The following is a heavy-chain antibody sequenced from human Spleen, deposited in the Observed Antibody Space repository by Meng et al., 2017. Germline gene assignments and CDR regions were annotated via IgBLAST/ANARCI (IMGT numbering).Heavy chain of an antibody. CDR1: HYTFTGYG. D-gene: IGHD2-21*01. CDR2: IGPYNGNT. J-gene: IGHJ4*02. CDR3: VRDDVDVQFDY. Sequence: QVQAVPAGAEVKRPGASVKVSCNASHYTFTGYGVSWFRQAPGQGLEWMGWIGPYNGNTNYAPTFRGRVTMVTDTATTTAFMELRSLRSDDTAVYYCVRDDVDVQFDYWGQGTLVTVSS. V-gene: IGHV1-18*01.